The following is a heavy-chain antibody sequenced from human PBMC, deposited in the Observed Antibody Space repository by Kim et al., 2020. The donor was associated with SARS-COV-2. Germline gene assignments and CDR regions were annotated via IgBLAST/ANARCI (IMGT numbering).Heavy chain of an antibody. V-gene: IGHV3-53*01. Sequence: GGSLRLSCAASGFTVRSNYMSWVRQAPGKGLEWVSVIYSDGSTYYADSVKGRFTISRDNSKNTLYLQMNSLRAEDTAVYYCARDQSYDILTGYYIGDYGMDVWGQGTTVTVSS. D-gene: IGHD3-9*01. CDR2: IYSDGST. J-gene: IGHJ6*02. CDR3: ARDQSYDILTGYYIGDYGMDV. CDR1: GFTVRSNY.